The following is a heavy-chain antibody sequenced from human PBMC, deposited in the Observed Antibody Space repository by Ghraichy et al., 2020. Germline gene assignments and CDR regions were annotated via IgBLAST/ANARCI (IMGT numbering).Heavy chain of an antibody. CDR1: GFIFRNYA. V-gene: IGHV3-23*01. D-gene: IGHD2/OR15-2a*01. CDR3: AKDFWLIATATGPFDY. Sequence: GGSLRLSCAASGFIFRNYAMSWVRQAPGKGPEWVSGITHNGETAHYADSVKGRFTISRDESGNTVSLEMTSLRVEDTAIYYCAKDFWLIATATGPFDYWGQGTRVTVS. J-gene: IGHJ4*02. CDR2: ITHNGETA.